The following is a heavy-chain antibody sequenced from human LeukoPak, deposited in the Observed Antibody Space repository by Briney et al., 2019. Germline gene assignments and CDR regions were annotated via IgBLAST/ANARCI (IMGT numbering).Heavy chain of an antibody. CDR2: FDPEDGGT. CDR1: GYTFTELS. V-gene: IGHV1-24*01. Sequence: ASVKVSCKVSGYTFTELSMHWVRQAPGKGLEWMGGFDPEDGGTICAQKFQGRVTMTEDTSTDTAYMELSSLRSEDTAVYDCARAGTRYRAFDIGGQGKMVTVS. J-gene: IGHJ3*02. D-gene: IGHD3-16*02. CDR3: ARAGTRYRAFDI.